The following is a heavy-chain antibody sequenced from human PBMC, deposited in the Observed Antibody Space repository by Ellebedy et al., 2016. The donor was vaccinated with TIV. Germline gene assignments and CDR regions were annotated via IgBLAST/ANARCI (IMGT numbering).Heavy chain of an antibody. D-gene: IGHD1-14*01. CDR3: ATFSPIEGVTGC. V-gene: IGHV3-7*01. Sequence: GGSLRLSXAASGFTFSSSWMSWLRQAPGKGLEWVANINQDGSKKDYVESVKGRFIISRDNAKNSLYLQMNSLRAEDTAVYYCATFSPIEGVTGCWGQGTMVTVSS. J-gene: IGHJ3*01. CDR2: INQDGSKK. CDR1: GFTFSSSW.